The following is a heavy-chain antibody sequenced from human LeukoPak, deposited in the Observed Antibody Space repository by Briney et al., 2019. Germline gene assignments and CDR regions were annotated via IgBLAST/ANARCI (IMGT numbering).Heavy chain of an antibody. CDR2: MNPNSGNT. Sequence: GASVKVSCKASGYTFTSYDISWVRQATGQGLEWMGWMNPNSGNTGYAQKFQGRVTMTRNTSISTAYMELSSLRSEDTAVYYCARSSWSSSWCDYWGQGTLVTVSS. D-gene: IGHD6-13*01. J-gene: IGHJ4*02. CDR3: ARSSWSSSWCDY. CDR1: GYTFTSYD. V-gene: IGHV1-8*01.